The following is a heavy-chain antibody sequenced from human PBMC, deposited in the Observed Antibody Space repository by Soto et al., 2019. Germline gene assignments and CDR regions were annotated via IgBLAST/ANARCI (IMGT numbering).Heavy chain of an antibody. CDR3: AHSQGYRMFGAVIGAHRFDH. CDR2: VYWDDDK. D-gene: IGHD3-3*01. Sequence: QITLKESGPTLVKPTQTLTLTCSFSGFSLSTSGVAAGGIRQRPGKGLEWLALVYWDDDKRYSQSLRDRLNNTKDTTTTKFFLTMTNMYTAETATYYCAHSQGYRMFGAVIGAHRFDHWGQGIMVTVSS. CDR1: GFSLSTSGVA. V-gene: IGHV2-5*02. J-gene: IGHJ5*02.